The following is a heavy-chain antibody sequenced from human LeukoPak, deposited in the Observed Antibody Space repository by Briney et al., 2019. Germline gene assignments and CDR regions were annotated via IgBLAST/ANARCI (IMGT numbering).Heavy chain of an antibody. Sequence: SETLSLTCAVSGGSISSGGYSWSWIRQPPGKGLEWIGYIYHSGSTYYNPSLKSRVTISVDRSKNQFSLKLSSVTAADPAVYYCARDGSGLGWFDPWGQGTLVTVSS. CDR1: GGSISSGGYS. CDR2: IYHSGST. CDR3: ARDGSGLGWFDP. V-gene: IGHV4-30-2*01. D-gene: IGHD3-10*01. J-gene: IGHJ5*02.